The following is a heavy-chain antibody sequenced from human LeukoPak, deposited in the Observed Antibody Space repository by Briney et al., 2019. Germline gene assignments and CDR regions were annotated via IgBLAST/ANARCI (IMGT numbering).Heavy chain of an antibody. Sequence: PSETLSLACTVSGGSISSGDYYWSWIRQPPGKGLEWIGYIYYSGSTYYNPSLKSRVTISVDTSKNQFSLKLSSVTAADTAVYYCARAEKLTTVTTNRPHDFDYWGQGTLVTVSS. CDR3: ARAEKLTTVTTNRPHDFDY. J-gene: IGHJ4*02. CDR2: IYYSGST. D-gene: IGHD4-17*01. CDR1: GGSISSGDYY. V-gene: IGHV4-30-4*01.